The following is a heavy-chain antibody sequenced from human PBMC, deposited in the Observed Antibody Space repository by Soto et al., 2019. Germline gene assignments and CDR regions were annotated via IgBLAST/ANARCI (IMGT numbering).Heavy chain of an antibody. D-gene: IGHD2-15*01. CDR2: IWYDGSNK. Sequence: QVQLVESGGGVVQPGRSLRLSCAASGFTFSSYGMHWVRQAPGKGLEWVAVIWYDGSNKYYADSVKGRFTISRDNSKRTPCLHMSILRAEDTAVYYCARDVDEVVVAAHFSRGLDTWGQGTLVTVSS. V-gene: IGHV3-33*01. J-gene: IGHJ4*02. CDR1: GFTFSSYG. CDR3: ARDVDEVVVAAHFSRGLDT.